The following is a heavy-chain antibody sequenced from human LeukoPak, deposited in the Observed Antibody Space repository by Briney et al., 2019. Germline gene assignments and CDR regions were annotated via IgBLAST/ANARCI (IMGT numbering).Heavy chain of an antibody. J-gene: IGHJ3*02. Sequence: PSETLSLTCSVSGGSIGSYYWTWIRQPPGRGLQWIGHIYYSGTTNYNPPLKSRVTISLDTSKSQFSLKLSSVTAADTAIYYCARDLGIWGQGTMVTVSS. CDR1: GGSIGSYY. V-gene: IGHV4-59*01. CDR3: ARDLGI. CDR2: IYYSGTT.